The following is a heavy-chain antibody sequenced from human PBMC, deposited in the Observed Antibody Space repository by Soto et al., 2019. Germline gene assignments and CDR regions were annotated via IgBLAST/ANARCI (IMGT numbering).Heavy chain of an antibody. CDR1: GFAFNNYG. CDR2: ISKSDYT. V-gene: IGHV3-21*01. Sequence: GVLRLSCTVSGFAFNNYGINWVRQAPGKGLEWVSSISKSDYTYYSDSVKGRFTISRDNAKNSVSLQVNTLRVEDTAVYYCAREDSIIIPAVSDFWGQGTLVTVSS. J-gene: IGHJ4*02. D-gene: IGHD2-2*01. CDR3: AREDSIIIPAVSDF.